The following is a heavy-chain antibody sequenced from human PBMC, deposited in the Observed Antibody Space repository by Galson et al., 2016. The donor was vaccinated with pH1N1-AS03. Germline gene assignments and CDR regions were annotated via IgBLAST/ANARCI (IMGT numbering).Heavy chain of an antibody. V-gene: IGHV3-74*01. CDR3: VRDRELVR. J-gene: IGHJ5*02. CDR1: GFPFSTYW. Sequence: SLRLSCAASGFPFSTYWMHWVRQAPGKGLEWVSRINPDASSTNYAQSVKGRFTNSRDNAKNTFDLQINSLRAEDTAVYYCVRDRELVRWGQGTLVTVSS. D-gene: IGHD1-26*01. CDR2: INPDASST.